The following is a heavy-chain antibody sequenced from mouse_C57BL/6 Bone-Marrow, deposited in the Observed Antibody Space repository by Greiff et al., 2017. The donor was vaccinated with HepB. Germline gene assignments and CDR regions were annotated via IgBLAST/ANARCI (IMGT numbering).Heavy chain of an antibody. V-gene: IGHV2-3*01. CDR2: IWGDGGT. D-gene: IGHD2-5*01. CDR1: GFSLTSYG. J-gene: IGHJ2*01. CDR3: AKPGDSNHYFDY. Sequence: VKLVESGPGLVAPSQSLSITCTASGFSLTSYGVSWVRQPPGKGLEWLGVIWGDGGTNYHSALISRLSISKDNSKSQVFLRLNSLQTDDTATYYCAKPGDSNHYFDYWGQGTTLTVSS.